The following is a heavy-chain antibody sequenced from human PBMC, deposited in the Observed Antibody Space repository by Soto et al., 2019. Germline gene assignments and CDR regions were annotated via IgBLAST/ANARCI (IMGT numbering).Heavy chain of an antibody. CDR2: IWYDGSKK. V-gene: IGHV3-33*01. D-gene: IGHD5-12*01. CDR3: AGDLQRGYSAYDRVRNNLDV. CDR1: GITFTTYG. Sequence: QVHLVESGGGVVQPGRSLRLSCAASGITFTTYGMHWVRQAPGKGLEWVAVIWYDGSKKYYADSVKGRFTISRDNSKNLVFLQMNSLRAEDTAVYYCAGDLQRGYSAYDRVRNNLDVWGQGTTVTVSS. J-gene: IGHJ6*02.